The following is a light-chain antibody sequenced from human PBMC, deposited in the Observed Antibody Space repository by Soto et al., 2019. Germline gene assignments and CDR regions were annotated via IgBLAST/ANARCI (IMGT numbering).Light chain of an antibody. CDR3: QQYHIYPLT. CDR2: DAS. CDR1: QSIITW. Sequence: DIQMTQSPSTLHASVGDRVTITCRASQSIITWLAWFQQAPGKAPKILISDASSLKSGVPSRFSGSGSGTEFTLTISSLQPDDFATDYCQQYHIYPLTFGGGTKVEI. J-gene: IGKJ4*01. V-gene: IGKV1-5*01.